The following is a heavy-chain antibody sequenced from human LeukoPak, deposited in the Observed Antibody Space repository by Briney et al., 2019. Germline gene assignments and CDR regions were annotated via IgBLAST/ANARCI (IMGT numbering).Heavy chain of an antibody. Sequence: ASVKVSCKASGGTFSSYAISWVRQAPGQGLEWMGGIIPIFGTANNAQKFQGRVTITTDESTSTAYMELSSLRSEDTAVYYCARDRKWGSSWQKYWYFDLWGRGTLVTVSS. V-gene: IGHV1-69*05. J-gene: IGHJ2*01. CDR3: ARDRKWGSSWQKYWYFDL. CDR2: IIPIFGTA. D-gene: IGHD6-13*01. CDR1: GGTFSSYA.